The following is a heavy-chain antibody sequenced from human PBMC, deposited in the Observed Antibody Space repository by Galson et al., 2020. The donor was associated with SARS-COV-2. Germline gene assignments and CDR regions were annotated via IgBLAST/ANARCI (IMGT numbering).Heavy chain of an antibody. CDR3: ARRKYYNYYMDV. CDR1: GGSISTSSDY. Sequence: SETLSLTCTVSGGSISTSSDYWGWIRQPPGKGREWITTISYSGSTYYNPSLKSRVVISVDKSKNQFSLRMSSVTAADTAVYYCARRKYYNYYMDVWGKGTAVIISS. V-gene: IGHV4-39*01. J-gene: IGHJ6*03. CDR2: ISYSGST.